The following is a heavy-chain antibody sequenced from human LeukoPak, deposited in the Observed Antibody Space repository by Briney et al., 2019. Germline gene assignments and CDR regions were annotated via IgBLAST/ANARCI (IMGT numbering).Heavy chain of an antibody. V-gene: IGHV4-4*07. D-gene: IGHD2/OR15-2a*01. Sequence: PSETLSLTCTVSGESINPYYWNWIRQSAGKGLEWIGHIYKSGTTNFNPSLTSRVTMSLDTSRNQFSLKLRSVTAADTAVYFCARSFLDYMDVWGQRDHGHRLL. CDR3: ARSFLDYMDV. CDR1: GESINPYY. CDR2: IYKSGTT. J-gene: IGHJ6*03.